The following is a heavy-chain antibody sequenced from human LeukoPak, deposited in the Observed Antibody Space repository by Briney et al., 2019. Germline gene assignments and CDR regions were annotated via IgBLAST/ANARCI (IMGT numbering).Heavy chain of an antibody. Sequence: GGSLRLSCAASGFTFSSYWMSWVRQAPGKGLEGVANIKQDGSEKYYVDSVKGRFTISRDNAKNSLYLQMNSLRAEDTAVYYCARDENYDFWSGYQYYYGMDVWGQGTTVTVSS. D-gene: IGHD3-3*01. CDR1: GFTFSSYW. CDR2: IKQDGSEK. CDR3: ARDENYDFWSGYQYYYGMDV. V-gene: IGHV3-7*01. J-gene: IGHJ6*02.